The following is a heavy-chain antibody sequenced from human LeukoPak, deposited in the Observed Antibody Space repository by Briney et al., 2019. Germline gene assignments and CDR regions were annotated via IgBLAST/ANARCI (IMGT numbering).Heavy chain of an antibody. D-gene: IGHD3-22*01. CDR1: GSSISSYY. V-gene: IGHV4-59*01. CDR3: TRGSIAYYYMDV. J-gene: IGHJ6*03. Sequence: SETLSLTCTVSGSSISSYYWSWIRQPPGKGLEWIGNIYYSGSTNYNPSLKSRVTISVDTSKNQFSLKLSSVTAADTAVYYCTRGSIAYYYMDVWGKGTTVTIS. CDR2: IYYSGST.